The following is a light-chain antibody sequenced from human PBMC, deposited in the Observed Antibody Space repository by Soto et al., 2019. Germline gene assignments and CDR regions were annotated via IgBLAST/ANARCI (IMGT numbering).Light chain of an antibody. CDR1: SSDVGGYNY. J-gene: IGLJ1*01. CDR3: SSYTSSSTLGYV. V-gene: IGLV2-14*01. Sequence: QSVLTQPASVSGSPGQSITISCTGTSSDVGGYNYVSWYQQHPGKAPKLMIYEVSNRPSGVSNRFSGSKSGNTASLTISGVQAEDEADYYCSSYTSSSTLGYVFGTGTKVTVL. CDR2: EVS.